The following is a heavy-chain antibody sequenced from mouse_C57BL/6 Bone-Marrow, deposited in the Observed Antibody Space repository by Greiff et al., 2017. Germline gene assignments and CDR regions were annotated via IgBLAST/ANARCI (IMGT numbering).Heavy chain of an antibody. J-gene: IGHJ3*01. D-gene: IGHD2-3*01. CDR1: GFTFSDYG. CDR2: ISNLSYSS. V-gene: IGHV5-15*01. Sequence: EVQLVESGGGLVQPGGSLKLSCAASGFTFSDYGMAWVRQAPRKGPEWVAFISNLSYSSYYADTVTGRFTISRENAKNTLYLEMSSLRAEDTAMYYCARLGGYYGWFAYWGQGTLVTVSA. CDR3: ARLGGYYGWFAY.